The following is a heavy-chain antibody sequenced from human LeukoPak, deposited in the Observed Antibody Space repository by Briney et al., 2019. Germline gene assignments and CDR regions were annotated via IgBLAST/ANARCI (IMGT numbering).Heavy chain of an antibody. V-gene: IGHV3-9*01. Sequence: GGSLRLSCAASGFTFDDYAMHWVRQAPGKGLEWVSGISWNSGSIGYADSVKGRFTISRDNAKNSLYLQMNSLRAEDTALYYCAKDLNPPFYGDYDGFDYWGQGTLVTVSS. CDR2: ISWNSGSI. CDR1: GFTFDDYA. J-gene: IGHJ4*02. CDR3: AKDLNPPFYGDYDGFDY. D-gene: IGHD4-17*01.